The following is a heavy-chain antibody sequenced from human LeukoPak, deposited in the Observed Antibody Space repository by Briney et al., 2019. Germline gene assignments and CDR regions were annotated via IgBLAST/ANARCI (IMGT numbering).Heavy chain of an antibody. J-gene: IGHJ4*02. Sequence: ASVTVSCTASGYTFTIHDINWVRQATGQGLEWMGWMSPNSGDTGYAQKFQGRVTMTSDSSISTAYMELSSLRSEDTAIYYCVRTPPNWGFDYWGQETLVTVSS. CDR3: VRTPPNWGFDY. V-gene: IGHV1-8*01. CDR1: GYTFTIHD. D-gene: IGHD7-27*01. CDR2: MSPNSGDT.